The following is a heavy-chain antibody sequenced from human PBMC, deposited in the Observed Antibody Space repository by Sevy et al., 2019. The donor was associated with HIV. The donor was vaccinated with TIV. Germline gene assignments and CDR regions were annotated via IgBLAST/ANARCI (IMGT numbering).Heavy chain of an antibody. CDR2: IRSKAYGGTT. CDR3: TRDRYFDWLPPGGMDV. Sequence: GSLRLSCTASGFTFGDYAMSWFRQAPGKGLEWVGFIRSKAYGGTTEYAASVKGRFTISRDDSKSIAYLQMNSLKTEDTAVYYCTRDRYFDWLPPGGMDVWGQGTTVTVSS. V-gene: IGHV3-49*03. CDR1: GFTFGDYA. D-gene: IGHD3-9*01. J-gene: IGHJ6*02.